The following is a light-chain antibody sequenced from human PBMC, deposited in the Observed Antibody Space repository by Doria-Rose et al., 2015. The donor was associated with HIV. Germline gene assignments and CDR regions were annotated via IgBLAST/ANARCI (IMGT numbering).Light chain of an antibody. CDR3: QQYGTSRGT. V-gene: IGKV3-20*01. Sequence: TQSPGTLSLSPGERATLSCRASQRVKSSYLAWYQQKPGQAPRLLIYDASTRATGIPDRFSGGWSGKDFTLTISRLEPEDVAVYYCQQYGTSRGTFGQGTRLEIK. CDR1: QRVKSSY. J-gene: IGKJ5*01. CDR2: DAS.